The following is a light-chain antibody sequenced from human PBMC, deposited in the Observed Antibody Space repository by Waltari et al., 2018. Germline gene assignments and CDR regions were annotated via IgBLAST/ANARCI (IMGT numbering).Light chain of an antibody. CDR2: YAS. V-gene: IGKV3-11*01. Sequence: EIVLTQSPATLSLSPGERATLSCRASQSVSSYLCWYQQKPGQAPRLLIYYASNRATGIPARFSGSGSGTDFTLTISSLEPEDFAVYYCQQRSNWPLTFGGGTKVEIK. CDR1: QSVSSY. J-gene: IGKJ4*01. CDR3: QQRSNWPLT.